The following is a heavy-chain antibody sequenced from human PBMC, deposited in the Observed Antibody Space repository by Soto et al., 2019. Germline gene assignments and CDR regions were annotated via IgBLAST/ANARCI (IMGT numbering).Heavy chain of an antibody. V-gene: IGHV6-1*01. D-gene: IGHD6-6*01. J-gene: IGHJ6*02. CDR1: GDSVSSNSAA. CDR2: TYYRSKWYN. CDR3: ARDHPSSSAPLFDYYYYYGMDV. Sequence: SPTLSLPCAISGDSVSSNSAAWNWIRQSPSRGLEWLGRTYYRSKWYNDYAVSVKSRITINPDTSKNQFSLQLNSVTPEDTAVYYCARDHPSSSAPLFDYYYYYGMDVWGQGTTVTVSS.